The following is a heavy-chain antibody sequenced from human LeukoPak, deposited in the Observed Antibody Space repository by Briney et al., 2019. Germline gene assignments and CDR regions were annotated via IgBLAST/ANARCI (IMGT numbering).Heavy chain of an antibody. D-gene: IGHD3-3*01. Sequence: TGGSLRLSCAASGFTVTKAWMSWVRQAPGKGLEWVANIKQDGSEKYYVDSVKGRFTISRDNAKNSLYLQMNSLRAEDTAVYYCARDRGRGTIFGVVYAAKFDYWGQGTLVTVSS. J-gene: IGHJ4*02. CDR3: ARDRGRGTIFGVVYAAKFDY. V-gene: IGHV3-7*01. CDR2: IKQDGSEK. CDR1: GFTVTKAW.